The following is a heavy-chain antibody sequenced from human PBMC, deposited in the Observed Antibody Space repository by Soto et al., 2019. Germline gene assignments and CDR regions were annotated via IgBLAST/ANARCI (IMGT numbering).Heavy chain of an antibody. V-gene: IGHV1-69*01. D-gene: IGHD3-3*01. CDR3: AQDASGNSLAY. J-gene: IGHJ1*01. Sequence: QVQLVQSGAEVKKPGSSVTVSCKASGGTFSSYTISWVRQAPGQGLEWMGGIIPIFGAAKNAQKFHDRLTLSADESRSTGYMELSSLTSEDTAIYYCAQDASGNSLAYWGHGTLVIVSA. CDR2: IIPIFGAA. CDR1: GGTFSSYT.